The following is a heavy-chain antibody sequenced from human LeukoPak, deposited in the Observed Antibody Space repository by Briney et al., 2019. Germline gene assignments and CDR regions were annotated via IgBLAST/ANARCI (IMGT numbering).Heavy chain of an antibody. V-gene: IGHV3-48*03. D-gene: IGHD5-18*01. J-gene: IGHJ4*02. Sequence: GGSLRLSCAASGFTFSSFEMNWVRQAPGKGLEWVSYISSSGSTIHYADSVKGRFTISRDNAKNSLYLQMSSLRAEDTAVYYCARDRSYGSFNYWGQGTLVTVSS. CDR1: GFTFSSFE. CDR3: ARDRSYGSFNY. CDR2: ISSSGSTI.